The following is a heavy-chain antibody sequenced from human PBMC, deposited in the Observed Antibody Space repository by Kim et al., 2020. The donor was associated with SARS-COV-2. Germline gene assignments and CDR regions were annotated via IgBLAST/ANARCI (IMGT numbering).Heavy chain of an antibody. Sequence: GGSLRLSCAASGFTFSNYAMHWVRQVPGKGLEWVALISYDGTKEYYADSVKGRFTISRDNSKKMLYLQMNSLRAEDTAVYHCRFPGFNSHYFDYWGQGTLVTVSS. D-gene: IGHD1-26*01. CDR1: GFTFSNYA. CDR2: ISYDGTKE. CDR3: RFPGFNSHYFDY. V-gene: IGHV3-30*03. J-gene: IGHJ4*02.